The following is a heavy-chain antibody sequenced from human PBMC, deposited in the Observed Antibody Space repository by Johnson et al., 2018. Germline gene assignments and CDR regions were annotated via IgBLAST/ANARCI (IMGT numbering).Heavy chain of an antibody. J-gene: IGHJ3*02. CDR1: GFTFDAYA. V-gene: IGHV3-9*01. CDR3: AKDSRYGGNSGAFDI. CDR2: ICWNSGSI. D-gene: IGHD4-23*01. Sequence: EVQLVESGGGLVQPGRSLRLSCAASGFTFDAYAMHWVRQAPGKGLEWVSGICWNSGSIGYADSVKGRFTISRDNAKNYLYLQMNSLRAEDKALYYCAKDSRYGGNSGAFDIWGQGTMVTVSS.